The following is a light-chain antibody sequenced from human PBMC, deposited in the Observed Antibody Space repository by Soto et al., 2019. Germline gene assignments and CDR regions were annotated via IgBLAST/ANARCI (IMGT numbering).Light chain of an antibody. CDR2: DAS. Sequence: EIVLTQSPATLSLSPGERATLSCRASQSVNSYLAWYQQKPGQAPRLLIYDASNEATGIPARFNGSGSGTDFTLTISSLEPEDLAVYYCQQRCNLLAFGGATEVDIK. V-gene: IGKV3-11*01. J-gene: IGKJ4*01. CDR1: QSVNSY. CDR3: QQRCNLLA.